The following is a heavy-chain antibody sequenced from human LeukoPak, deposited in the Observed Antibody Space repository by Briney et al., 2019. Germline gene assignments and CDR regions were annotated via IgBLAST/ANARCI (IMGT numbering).Heavy chain of an antibody. Sequence: GGSLRLSCAASGFTFDDYAMHWVRQAPGKGLEWVSGISWNSGSIGYADSVKGRFTISRDNAKNSLYLQMNSLRAEDTAVYYCARVRTASPDSSGYYYGMDVWGQGTTVTVSS. J-gene: IGHJ6*02. CDR1: GFTFDDYA. V-gene: IGHV3-9*01. CDR3: ARVRTASPDSSGYYYGMDV. CDR2: ISWNSGSI. D-gene: IGHD3-22*01.